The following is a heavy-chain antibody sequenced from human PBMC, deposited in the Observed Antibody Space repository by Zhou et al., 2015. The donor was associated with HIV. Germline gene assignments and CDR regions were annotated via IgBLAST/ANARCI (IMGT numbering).Heavy chain of an antibody. J-gene: IGHJ4*02. CDR1: GFPFDDFA. CDR3: ARGRNGVTAALDY. V-gene: IGHV3-23*01. D-gene: IGHD3-3*01. Sequence: EVHLSDSGGDLVHAGESLMLSCDASGFPFDDFAMSWVRHRPGQGLEWISGISATGHGLFYANSVKGRFTISRDNFGKTLYLQMSSLSVEDTGTYYCARGRNGVTAALDYWGQGTLVTVAS. CDR2: ISATGHGL.